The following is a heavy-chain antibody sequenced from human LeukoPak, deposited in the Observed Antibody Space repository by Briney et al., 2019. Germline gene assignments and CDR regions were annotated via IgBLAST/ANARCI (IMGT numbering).Heavy chain of an antibody. CDR1: GFTFSSYS. CDR3: ARSKISYGSGSHIDY. J-gene: IGHJ4*02. Sequence: GGSLRLSCAASGFTFSSYSMNWVRQAPGKGLEWVSSISSSSSYIYYADSVKGRFTISRDNAKNSLYLQMNSLRAEDTAVYYCARSKISYGSGSHIDYWGQGTLVTVSS. V-gene: IGHV3-21*04. D-gene: IGHD3-10*01. CDR2: ISSSSSYI.